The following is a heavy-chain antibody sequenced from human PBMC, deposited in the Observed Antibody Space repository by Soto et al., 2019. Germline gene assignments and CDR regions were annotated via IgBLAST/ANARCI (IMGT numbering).Heavy chain of an antibody. CDR1: GASMPGLY. V-gene: IGHV4-59*01. Sequence: SETLSLTCAVSGASMPGLYRSWIRQPPGKGLEWIGYIYYSGSTNYNPSLKSLVTISVDTPTSQFSLELNSVSAADTDVYYCAQGSTRLDLWGQGTLVTVS. D-gene: IGHD1-1*01. CDR2: IYYSGST. J-gene: IGHJ5*02. CDR3: AQGSTRLDL.